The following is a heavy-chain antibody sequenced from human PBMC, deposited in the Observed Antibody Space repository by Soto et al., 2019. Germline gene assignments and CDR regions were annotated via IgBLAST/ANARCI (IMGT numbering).Heavy chain of an antibody. V-gene: IGHV3-30*18. CDR3: AKTRFRGGDYVDY. J-gene: IGHJ4*02. CDR2: ISYDGSNK. D-gene: IGHD3-10*01. CDR1: GFTFSSYG. Sequence: GSLRLSCAASGFTFSSYGMHWVRQAPGKGLEWVAVISYDGSNKYYADSVKGRFTISRDNSKNTLYLQMNSLRAEDTAVYYCAKTRFRGGDYVDYWGQGTLVTVSS.